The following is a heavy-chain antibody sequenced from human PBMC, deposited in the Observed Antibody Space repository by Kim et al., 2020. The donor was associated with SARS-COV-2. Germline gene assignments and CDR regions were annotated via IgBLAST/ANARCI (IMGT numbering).Heavy chain of an antibody. CDR3: AAGVTMVRGVNFDY. J-gene: IGHJ4*02. D-gene: IGHD3-10*01. Sequence: AQKFQERVTITRDMSTSTAYMELSSLRSEDTAVYYCAAGVTMVRGVNFDYWGQGTLVTVSS. V-gene: IGHV1-58*01.